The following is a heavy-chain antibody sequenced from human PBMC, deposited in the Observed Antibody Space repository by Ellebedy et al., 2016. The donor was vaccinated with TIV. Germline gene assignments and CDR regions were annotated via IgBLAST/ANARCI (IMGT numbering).Heavy chain of an antibody. J-gene: IGHJ5*02. CDR3: TRLHRDYNRFEP. CDR1: GGSISSNPSY. Sequence: SETLSLTXPVFGGSISSNPSYWGWIRQPPGKGLEWIGHIYYTGSTYYHPSFKSRVTLSIHPSKNQFSLQVTSVTATDTAIYYCTRLHRDYNRFEPWGQGTLVIVSS. D-gene: IGHD2-21*02. CDR2: IYYTGST. V-gene: IGHV4-39*01.